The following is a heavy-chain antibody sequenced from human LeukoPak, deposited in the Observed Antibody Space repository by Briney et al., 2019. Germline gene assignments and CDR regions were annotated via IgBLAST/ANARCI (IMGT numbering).Heavy chain of an antibody. CDR1: GYSFSTYW. D-gene: IGHD3-10*01. V-gene: IGHV5-51*01. J-gene: IGHJ3*02. CDR2: IYPGDSDT. CDR3: ARERPLVRGVVRLDAFDI. Sequence: GESLKISCKGLGYSFSTYWIGWVRQMPGKGLEWMGVIYPGDSDTRYSPSVQGQVTISADKSISTAYLQWSSLKASDTAMYYCARERPLVRGVVRLDAFDIWGQGTMVTVSS.